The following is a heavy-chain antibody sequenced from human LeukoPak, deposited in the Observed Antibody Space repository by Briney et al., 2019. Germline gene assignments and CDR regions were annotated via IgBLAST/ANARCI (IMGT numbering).Heavy chain of an antibody. CDR1: GSTVSINY. CDR3: FSYGDDLYDYGMDV. D-gene: IGHD4-17*01. V-gene: IGHV3-66*01. CDR2: IYIGAST. Sequence: GPSLRLARAPSGSTVSINYISCVRQAPGKWREWVSAIYIGASTYNPDSVKGRSTISRNNSKTTLYLQMNSLRADDTAVYYCFSYGDDLYDYGMDVWGQGTTVTVSS. J-gene: IGHJ6*02.